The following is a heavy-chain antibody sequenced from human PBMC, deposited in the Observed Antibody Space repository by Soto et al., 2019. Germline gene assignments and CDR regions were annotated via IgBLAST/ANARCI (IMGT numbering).Heavy chain of an antibody. Sequence: SENLSITCTVSGGSISSYYWSWIRQPPGKGLEWIGYIYYSGSTNYNPSLKSRVTISVDTSKNQFSLKLSSVTAADTAVYYCARDLVVPAALGVGYYCGMDVWGQGTTVT. D-gene: IGHD2-2*01. CDR3: ARDLVVPAALGVGYYCGMDV. V-gene: IGHV4-59*01. CDR1: GGSISSYY. CDR2: IYYSGST. J-gene: IGHJ6*02.